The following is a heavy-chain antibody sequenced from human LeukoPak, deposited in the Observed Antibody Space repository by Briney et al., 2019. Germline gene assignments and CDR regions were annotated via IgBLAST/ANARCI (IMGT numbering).Heavy chain of an antibody. Sequence: GGSLRLSCVVSGFTFSNFWMSWVRQAPGRGQEWVANIHPEGNEKYHVESVKGRFTISRDNAKNLLFLQMNGLRVEDTAVYYCARGDDFSGDHWGQGTLVTVSS. CDR2: IHPEGNEK. CDR3: ARGDDFSGDH. J-gene: IGHJ4*02. CDR1: GFTFSNFW. V-gene: IGHV3-7*04. D-gene: IGHD1-1*01.